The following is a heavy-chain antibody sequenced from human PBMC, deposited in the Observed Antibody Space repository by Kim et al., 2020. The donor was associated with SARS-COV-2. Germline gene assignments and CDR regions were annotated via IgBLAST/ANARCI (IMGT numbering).Heavy chain of an antibody. V-gene: IGHV3-30*04. CDR1: GFTFSSYA. CDR3: ARDKGDILTGEAYYYYGMDV. Sequence: GGSLRLSCAASGFTFSSYAMHWVRQAPGKGLEWVAVISYDGSNKYYADSVKGRFTISRDNSKNTLYLQMNSLRAEDTAVYYCARDKGDILTGEAYYYYGMDVWGQGTTVTVSS. J-gene: IGHJ6*02. CDR2: ISYDGSNK. D-gene: IGHD3-9*01.